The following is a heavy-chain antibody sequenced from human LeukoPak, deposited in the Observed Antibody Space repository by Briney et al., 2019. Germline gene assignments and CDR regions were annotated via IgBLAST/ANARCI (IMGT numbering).Heavy chain of an antibody. CDR3: ARDKGSSYLSSFDY. CDR1: GGTLSSHA. D-gene: IGHD6-6*01. J-gene: IGHJ4*02. CDR2: IIPIFGTA. V-gene: IGHV1-69*13. Sequence: ASVKASCKASGGTLSSHAMSWVRQAPGQGLEWMGGIIPIFGTANYAQKFQGRVTITSDESTSTAYMELSSLRSDDTAVYYCARDKGSSYLSSFDYWGQGTLVTVSS.